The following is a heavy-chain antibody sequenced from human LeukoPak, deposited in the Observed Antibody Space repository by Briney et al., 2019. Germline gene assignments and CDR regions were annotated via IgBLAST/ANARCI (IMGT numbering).Heavy chain of an antibody. V-gene: IGHV3-30*02. CDR2: IRYDGSNK. Sequence: GRSLRLSCAASGFTFSSYGMHWVHQAPGKGLEWVAFIRYDGSNKYYADSVKGRFTISRDNSKNTLYLQMNSLRAEDTAVYYCAKDRIYTYYDILTGSAFDYWGQGTLVTVSS. CDR1: GFTFSSYG. J-gene: IGHJ4*02. D-gene: IGHD3-9*01. CDR3: AKDRIYTYYDILTGSAFDY.